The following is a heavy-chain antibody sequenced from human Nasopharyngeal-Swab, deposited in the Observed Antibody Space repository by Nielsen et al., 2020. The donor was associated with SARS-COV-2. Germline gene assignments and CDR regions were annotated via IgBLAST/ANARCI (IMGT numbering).Heavy chain of an antibody. D-gene: IGHD6-19*01. CDR3: ARERRYSSGWSYYYYGMDV. CDR2: IYYSGST. CDR1: GDSISSYY. V-gene: IGHV4-59*13. Sequence: GSLRLSCTVSGDSISSYYWSWIRQPPGKGLEWIGYIYYSGSTNYNPSLKSRVTISVDTSKNQFSLKLSSVTAADTAVYYCARERRYSSGWSYYYYGMDVWGQGTMGTVSS. J-gene: IGHJ6*02.